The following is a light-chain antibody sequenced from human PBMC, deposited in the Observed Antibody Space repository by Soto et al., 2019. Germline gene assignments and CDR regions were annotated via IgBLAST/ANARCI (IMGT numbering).Light chain of an antibody. CDR3: QQYTRRPLT. Sequence: EIVLTQSPGTRSLSPGERATLSCRASQSVSSSSLAWYQQKPGQAPRLLIYGASNRATAIPDRFDGSGSGTDFTLTISRLEPEDFAVYYCQQYTRRPLTFGGGTKVEIK. V-gene: IGKV3-20*01. CDR1: QSVSSSS. CDR2: GAS. J-gene: IGKJ4*01.